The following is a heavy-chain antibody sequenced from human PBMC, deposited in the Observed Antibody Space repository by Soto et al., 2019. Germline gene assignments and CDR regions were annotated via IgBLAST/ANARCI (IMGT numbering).Heavy chain of an antibody. CDR2: ISGSGATT. J-gene: IGHJ5*01. D-gene: IGHD5-12*01. V-gene: IGHV3-23*01. CDR3: AKAGGGYTKWHCDS. Sequence: EVQLLESGGGSVQPGGSLRLSCAASGFSFSGYAMAWVRQAPGKGLEWVSGISGSGATTDYADSVKGRCTISRDNSKNTLSLEVNRLSAEDTAVYYCAKAGGGYTKWHCDSWGDGSPVTVCS. CDR1: GFSFSGYA.